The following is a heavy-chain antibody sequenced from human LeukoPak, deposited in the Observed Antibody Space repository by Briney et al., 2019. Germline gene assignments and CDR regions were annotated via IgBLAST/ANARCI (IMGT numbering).Heavy chain of an antibody. V-gene: IGHV4-39*01. J-gene: IGHJ4*02. CDR3: ARLYHFYGIFDY. D-gene: IGHD4-17*01. CDR2: IYYSRST. Sequence: SETLSLTCTVSGGSISSSSYYWGWIRQPPGKGLEWIGSIYYSRSTYYNPSLKSRVTISVDTSKNQFSLKLSSVTAADTAVYYCARLYHFYGIFDYWGQGTLVTVSS. CDR1: GGSISSSSYY.